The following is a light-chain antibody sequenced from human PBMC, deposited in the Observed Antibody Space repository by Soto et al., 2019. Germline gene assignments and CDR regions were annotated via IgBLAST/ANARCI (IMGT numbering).Light chain of an antibody. CDR1: SSNVGSIF. J-gene: IGLJ3*02. V-gene: IGLV1-47*01. CDR3: AAWDDSLSIWV. CDR2: RNN. Sequence: QSVLTQPPSLSGTPGQSVTISCSGSSSNVGSIFVHWYQQIPGTAPKLLIFRNNQRPSGVPDRFSGSKSGTSASLAISGLRSEDEADYYCAAWDDSLSIWVFGGGTKLTVL.